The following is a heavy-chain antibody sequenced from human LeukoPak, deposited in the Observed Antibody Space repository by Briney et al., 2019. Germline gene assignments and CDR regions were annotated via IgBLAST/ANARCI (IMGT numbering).Heavy chain of an antibody. J-gene: IGHJ6*02. CDR3: ARESRGPYDILTGYYIDYYGMDV. CDR1: GFTFSSYE. D-gene: IGHD3-9*01. Sequence: GGSPRLSCAASGFTFSSYEMNWVRQAPGKGLEWVSYISSSGSTIYYADSVKGRFTISRDNAKNSLYLQMNSLRAEDTAVYYCARESRGPYDILTGYYIDYYGMDVWGQGTTVTVSS. V-gene: IGHV3-48*03. CDR2: ISSSGSTI.